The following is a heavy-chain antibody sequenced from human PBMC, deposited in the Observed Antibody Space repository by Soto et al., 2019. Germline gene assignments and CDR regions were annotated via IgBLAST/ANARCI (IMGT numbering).Heavy chain of an antibody. Sequence: SETLSLPCTVSGGYISSYYWSWIRQPPGKGLEWIGYIYYSGSTNYNPSLKSRVTISVDTSKNQFSLKLSSVTAADTAVYYCARDRAYGSGSYTNYYYYYGMDVWGQGTTVTVSS. CDR1: GGYISSYY. CDR2: IYYSGST. CDR3: ARDRAYGSGSYTNYYYYYGMDV. J-gene: IGHJ6*02. V-gene: IGHV4-59*01. D-gene: IGHD3-10*01.